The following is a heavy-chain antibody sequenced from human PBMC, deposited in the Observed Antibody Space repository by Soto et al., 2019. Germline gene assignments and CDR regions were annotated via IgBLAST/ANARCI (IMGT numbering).Heavy chain of an antibody. CDR1: GYTFTKYA. V-gene: IGHV1-3*01. D-gene: IGHD3-22*01. CDR2: INAGNGNT. CDR3: ASNYYDSSGYYPFDY. Sequence: GASVKVSCKASGYTFTKYAMHWVRQAPGQRLEWMGWINAGNGNTKYSLRFQGRVTITRDTSASTAYMELSSLRSEDTAVYYCASNYYDSSGYYPFDYWGQGTLVTVSS. J-gene: IGHJ4*02.